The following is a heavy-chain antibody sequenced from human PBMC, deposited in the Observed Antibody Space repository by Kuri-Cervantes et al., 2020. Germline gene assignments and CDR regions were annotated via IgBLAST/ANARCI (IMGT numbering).Heavy chain of an antibody. CDR2: ISYDGSNK. CDR1: GFTFSSYA. V-gene: IGHV3-30-3*01. Sequence: GESLKISCAASGFTFSSYAMHWVRQAPGKGLEWVAVISYDGSNKYYADSVKGRFTISRDNSKNTLYLQMNSLRADDTAVYYCARVNVNDALDIWAQGTMVTVSS. D-gene: IGHD1-1*01. CDR3: ARVNVNDALDI. J-gene: IGHJ3*02.